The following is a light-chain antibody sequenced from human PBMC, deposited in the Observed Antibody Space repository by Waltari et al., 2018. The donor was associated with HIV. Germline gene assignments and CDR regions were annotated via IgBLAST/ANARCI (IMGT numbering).Light chain of an antibody. Sequence: QSALTHPASVSGSPGQPITITCTGTSSDVGSYKSVSWYQQHPDKAPKLIIYDVTNRPSGVSNRFSGSKSGNTASLTISGLQADDEADYFCNSYVAADTRIFGPGTKVTVL. CDR3: NSYVAADTRI. V-gene: IGLV2-14*01. CDR1: SSDVGSYKS. CDR2: DVT. J-gene: IGLJ1*01.